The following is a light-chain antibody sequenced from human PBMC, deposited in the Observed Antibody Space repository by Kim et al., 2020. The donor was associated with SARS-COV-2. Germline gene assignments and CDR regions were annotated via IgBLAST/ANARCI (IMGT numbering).Light chain of an antibody. CDR3: QAWDSSTAV. CDR2: QDS. V-gene: IGLV3-1*01. Sequence: SYELTQPPSVSVSPGQTASITCSGDKLGDKYACWYQQKPGQSPVLVIYQDSKRPSGIPERFSGSNSGNTATLTISGTQAMDEADYYCQAWDSSTAVFVGGPKLT. J-gene: IGLJ2*01. CDR1: KLGDKY.